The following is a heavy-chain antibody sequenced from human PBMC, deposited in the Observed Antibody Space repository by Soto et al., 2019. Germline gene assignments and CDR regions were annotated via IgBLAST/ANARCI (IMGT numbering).Heavy chain of an antibody. CDR1: GASITFGGYS. CDR2: INHLEAT. CDR3: ARGGGSDSFDY. Sequence: SETLSPTCTVSGASITFGGYSWSWIRQTPGKGLEWIGYINHLEATFYNPSFESRLTLSIDRAKNQFSLTLHSMSAADRAVYFCARGGGSDSFDYWGQGILVTVSS. J-gene: IGHJ4*02. V-gene: IGHV4-30-2*01. D-gene: IGHD1-26*01.